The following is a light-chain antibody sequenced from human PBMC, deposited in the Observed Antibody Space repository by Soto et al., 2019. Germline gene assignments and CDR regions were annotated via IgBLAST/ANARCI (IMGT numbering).Light chain of an antibody. CDR2: RAS. V-gene: IGKV3-15*01. CDR1: QDVLTN. CDR3: QQYNNWPKM. J-gene: IGKJ1*01. Sequence: EIVMTQSPATLSVSPGEGATLSCRASQDVLTNLAWYQQKPGQSPRLLIYRASTRATGVPARFSGSGSGTEFTLTISSLLSEDFAVYYCQQYNNWPKMFGQGTKVDIK.